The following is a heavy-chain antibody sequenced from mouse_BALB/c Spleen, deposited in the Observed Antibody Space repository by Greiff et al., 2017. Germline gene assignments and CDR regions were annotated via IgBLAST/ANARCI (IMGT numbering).Heavy chain of an antibody. CDR2: IDPANGNT. V-gene: IGHV14-3*02. Sequence: VQLKQSGAELVKPGASVKLSCTASGFNIKDTYMHWVKQRPERGLEWIGRIDPANGNTKYDPKFQGKATITADTSSNTAYLQLSSLTSEDTAVYYCAPYVGYAMDYWGQGTSVTVSS. CDR1: GFNIKDTY. D-gene: IGHD1-1*02. CDR3: APYVGYAMDY. J-gene: IGHJ4*01.